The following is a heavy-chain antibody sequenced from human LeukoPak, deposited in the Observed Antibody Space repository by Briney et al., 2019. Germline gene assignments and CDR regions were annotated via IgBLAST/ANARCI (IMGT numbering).Heavy chain of an antibody. CDR3: ARVPGYCSSTSCFYYYYMDV. D-gene: IGHD2-2*01. J-gene: IGHJ6*03. V-gene: IGHV1-69*01. Sequence: SVKVSCKASGGTFSSYAISWVRQAPGQGLEWMGGIIPIFGAANYAQKFQGRVTITADESTSTAYMELSSLRSEDTAVYYCARVPGYCSSTSCFYYYYMDVWGKGTTVTVSS. CDR1: GGTFSSYA. CDR2: IIPIFGAA.